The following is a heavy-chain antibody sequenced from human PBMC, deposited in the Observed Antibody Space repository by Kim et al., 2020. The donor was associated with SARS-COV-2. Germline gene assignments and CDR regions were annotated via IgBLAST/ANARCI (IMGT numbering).Heavy chain of an antibody. CDR2: ISSSSSYI. CDR3: ARDRGWGWVQPDY. Sequence: GGSLRLSCAASGFTFSSYSMNWVRQAPGKGLEWVSSISSSSSYIYYADSVKGRFTISRDNAKNALYLQMNSLRAEDTAVYYCARDRGWGWVQPDYWGQGTLVTVSS. V-gene: IGHV3-21*01. D-gene: IGHD1-1*01. CDR1: GFTFSSYS. J-gene: IGHJ4*02.